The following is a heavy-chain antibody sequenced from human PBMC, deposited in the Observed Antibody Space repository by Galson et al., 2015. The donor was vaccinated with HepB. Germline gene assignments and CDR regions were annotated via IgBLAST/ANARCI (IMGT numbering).Heavy chain of an antibody. J-gene: IGHJ4*02. D-gene: IGHD1-26*01. CDR2: ISYDGSNK. V-gene: IGHV3-30*18. Sequence: SLRLSCAASGFTFSSYGMHWVRQAPGKGLEWVAVISYDGSNKYYADSVKGRFTISRDNSKNTLYLQMNSLRAEDTAVYYCAKSGSYYGDFDYWGQGTLVTVSS. CDR3: AKSGSYYGDFDY. CDR1: GFTFSSYG.